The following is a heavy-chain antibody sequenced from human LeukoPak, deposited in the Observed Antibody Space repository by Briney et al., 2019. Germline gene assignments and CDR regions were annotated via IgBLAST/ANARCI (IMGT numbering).Heavy chain of an antibody. CDR2: ISSSGGTI. CDR3: ARVVNQLPYS. J-gene: IGHJ4*02. V-gene: IGHV3-48*03. Sequence: GGSLRLSCAASGFSFSSYEMNWVRQAPGKGLEWVSYISSSGGTIYYADSVKGRFTTSRDNAKNSLFLQMNSLRAEDTAVYYCARVVNQLPYSWGQGALVTVSS. D-gene: IGHD2-2*01. CDR1: GFSFSSYE.